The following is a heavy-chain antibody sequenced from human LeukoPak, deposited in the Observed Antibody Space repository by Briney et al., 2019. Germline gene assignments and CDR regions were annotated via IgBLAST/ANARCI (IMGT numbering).Heavy chain of an antibody. CDR2: IIPIFGTA. V-gene: IGHV1-69*05. CDR1: GGTFSSYA. D-gene: IGHD3-22*01. J-gene: IGHJ4*02. Sequence: SVKVSCKASGGTFSSYAISWLRQAPGQGLEWMGGIIPIFGTANYAQKFQGRVTITTDESTSTAYMELSSLRSEDTAVYYCASRGSGYLDYWGQGTLVTVSS. CDR3: ASRGSGYLDY.